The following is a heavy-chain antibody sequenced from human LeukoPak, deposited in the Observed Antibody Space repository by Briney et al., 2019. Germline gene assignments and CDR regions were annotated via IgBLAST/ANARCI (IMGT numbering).Heavy chain of an antibody. CDR1: GFTFNSYW. D-gene: IGHD3-10*01. Sequence: GGSLRLSCAASGFTFNSYWMSWVRQAPGKGLEWVANIKQDGSEKYYVDSVKGRFTISRDNTKNSLYLQMNSLRAEDTAVYYCARDLPLTMVRGIYNYWGQGTLVTVSS. V-gene: IGHV3-7*01. J-gene: IGHJ4*02. CDR3: ARDLPLTMVRGIYNY. CDR2: IKQDGSEK.